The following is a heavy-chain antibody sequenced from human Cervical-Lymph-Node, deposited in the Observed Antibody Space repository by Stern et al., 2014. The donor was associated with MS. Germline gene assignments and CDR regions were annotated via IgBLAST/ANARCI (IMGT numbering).Heavy chain of an antibody. Sequence: VQLEESGGGVVQPGRSLRLSCAASGFTFSSYGMHWVRQAPGKGLEWVAVIWYDGSNKYYADSVKGRFTISRDNSKNTLYLQMNSLRAEDTAVYYCARVSSGYSSSWYGMDVWGQGTTVTVSS. J-gene: IGHJ6*02. CDR1: GFTFSSYG. V-gene: IGHV3-33*01. CDR2: IWYDGSNK. CDR3: ARVSSGYSSSWYGMDV. D-gene: IGHD6-13*01.